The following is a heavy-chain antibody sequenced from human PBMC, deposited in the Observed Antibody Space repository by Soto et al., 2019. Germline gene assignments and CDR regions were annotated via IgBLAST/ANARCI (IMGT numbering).Heavy chain of an antibody. J-gene: IGHJ4*02. CDR2: ISWDGGIT. V-gene: IGHV3-43*01. D-gene: IGHD3-9*01. CDR3: AKDSYDILTGQKRYFDS. CDR1: GFTFNAYT. Sequence: GSRRLSCAASGFTFNAYTMHWVRQAPGKGLEWVSLISWDGGITYYGDSVKGRFTVSRDNSDNSLYLQMTSLRSDDTAFYYCAKDSYDILTGQKRYFDSWGQGTLVTVPQ.